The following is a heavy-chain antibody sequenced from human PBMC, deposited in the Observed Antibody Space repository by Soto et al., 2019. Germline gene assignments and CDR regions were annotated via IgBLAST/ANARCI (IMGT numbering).Heavy chain of an antibody. D-gene: IGHD3-22*01. V-gene: IGHV4-59*01. CDR2: IYYSGST. CDR3: ARQYYYDSSGYYVGFDY. J-gene: IGHJ4*02. Sequence: SETLSLTCTVSGGSISSYYWSWIRQPPGKGLEWIGYIYYSGSTNYNPSLKSRVTISVDTSKNQFSLKLSSVTAADTAVYYCARQYYYDSSGYYVGFDYWGQGTLVTVSS. CDR1: GGSISSYY.